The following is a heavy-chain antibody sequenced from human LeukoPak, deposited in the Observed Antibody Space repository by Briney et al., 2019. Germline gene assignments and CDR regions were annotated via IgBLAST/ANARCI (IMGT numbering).Heavy chain of an antibody. D-gene: IGHD6-19*01. CDR2: IYTSGST. Sequence: PSETLSLTCTVSGGSISSYYWSWIRQPAGKGLEWIGRIYTSGSTNYNPSLKSRVTMSVDTSKNQFSLKLSSVTAADTAVYYCARDPLAVAGISPNWFDPWGQGTLATVSS. CDR1: GGSISSYY. CDR3: ARDPLAVAGISPNWFDP. J-gene: IGHJ5*02. V-gene: IGHV4-4*07.